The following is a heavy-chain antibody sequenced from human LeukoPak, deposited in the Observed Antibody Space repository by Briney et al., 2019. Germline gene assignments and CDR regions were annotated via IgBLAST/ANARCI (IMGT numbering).Heavy chain of an antibody. CDR1: GYTFTSYG. D-gene: IGHD3-10*01. CDR3: ARALPLLLWFGDLTRAHAFDI. Sequence: GASVKVSCKASGYTFTSYGISWVRQAPGQGLEWMGWISAYNGNTNYAQKLQGRVTMTTDTSTSTAYMELRSLRSDDTAVYYCARALPLLLWFGDLTRAHAFDIWGQGTMVTVSS. J-gene: IGHJ3*02. CDR2: ISAYNGNT. V-gene: IGHV1-18*01.